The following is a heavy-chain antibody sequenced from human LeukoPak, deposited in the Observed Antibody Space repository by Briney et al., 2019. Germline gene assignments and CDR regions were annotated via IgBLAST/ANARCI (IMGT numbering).Heavy chain of an antibody. Sequence: RGSLRLSCAASGFTFCRYSMNWVREAPGEGLGWVSYFSMSSGTIHYADSVKGRFAVCGDNAKGSLFLQMNSLRAEDTAVYYCARDGGATMVRGVATYDSWGQGTLVTVSS. CDR2: FSMSSGTI. CDR1: GFTFCRYS. V-gene: IGHV3-48*04. D-gene: IGHD3-10*01. CDR3: ARDGGATMVRGVATYDS. J-gene: IGHJ4*02.